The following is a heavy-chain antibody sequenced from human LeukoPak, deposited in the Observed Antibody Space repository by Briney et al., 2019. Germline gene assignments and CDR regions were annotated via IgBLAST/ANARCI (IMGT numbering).Heavy chain of an antibody. CDR1: GGSFSGYY. J-gene: IGHJ6*02. V-gene: IGHV4-34*01. CDR2: INHSGST. CDR3: ARARQRVVTSYYYYYGMDV. Sequence: SETLSLTCAVYGGSFSGYYWSWIRQPPGKGLEWIGEINHSGSTNYNPSLKSRVTISVDTSKNQFSLKLSSVTAADTAVYYCARARQRVVTSYYYYYGMDVWGQGTTVTASS. D-gene: IGHD2-21*02.